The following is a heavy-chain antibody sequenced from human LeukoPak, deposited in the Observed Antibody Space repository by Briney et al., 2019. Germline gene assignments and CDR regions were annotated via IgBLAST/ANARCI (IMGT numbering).Heavy chain of an antibody. CDR2: ISWNSGSI. CDR1: GFTFDDYA. J-gene: IGHJ3*02. V-gene: IGHV3-9*01. Sequence: GGSLRLSCAASGFTFDDYAMHWVRPAPGKGLEWVSGISWNSGSIGYADSVKGRFTISRDNAKNSLYLQMNSLRAEDTALYYCAKDRVAYCGGDCYSAGDAFDIWGQGTMVTVSS. CDR3: AKDRVAYCGGDCYSAGDAFDI. D-gene: IGHD2-21*02.